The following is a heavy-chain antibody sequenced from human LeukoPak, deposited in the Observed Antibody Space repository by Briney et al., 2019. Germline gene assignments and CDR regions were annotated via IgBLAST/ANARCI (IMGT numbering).Heavy chain of an antibody. D-gene: IGHD3-3*01. V-gene: IGHV3-30*18. CDR3: AKDSSRRASVLRFLEWSPHYYYYGMDV. CDR2: ISYDGSNK. CDR1: GFTFSSYS. J-gene: IGHJ6*02. Sequence: GGSLRLSCAASGFTFSSYSMNWVRQAPGKGLEWVAVISYDGSNKYYADSVKGRFTISRDNSKNTLYLQMNSLRAEDTAVYYCAKDSSRRASVLRFLEWSPHYYYYGMDVWGQGTTVTVYS.